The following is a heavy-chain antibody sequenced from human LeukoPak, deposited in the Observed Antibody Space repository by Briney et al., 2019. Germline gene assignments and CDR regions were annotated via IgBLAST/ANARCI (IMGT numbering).Heavy chain of an antibody. CDR1: GFTVSGYY. CDR3: AKDPFSYCGGDCYNYYFDY. D-gene: IGHD2-21*02. CDR2: IYSDGST. V-gene: IGHV3-53*01. J-gene: IGHJ4*02. Sequence: GGSLRLSCAASGFTVSGYYMSWVRQAPGKGLEWVSTIYSDGSTYYADSVKGRFIISRDNSKNTLYLQMNSLRAEDAAVYYCAKDPFSYCGGDCYNYYFDYWGQGTLVTVSS.